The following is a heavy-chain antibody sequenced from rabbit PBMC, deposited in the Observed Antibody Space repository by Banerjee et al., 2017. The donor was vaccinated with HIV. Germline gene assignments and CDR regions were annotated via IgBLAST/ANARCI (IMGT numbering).Heavy chain of an antibody. Sequence: QEQLEESGGDLVKPEGSLTLTCTASGFSFSWYHTCWVRQAPGKGLEWIACINSNTGNTVYASWAKGPFTISKTSSTTVTLQMTSLTAADTATYLCARDLGGSIHLWGPGTLVTVS. V-gene: IGHV1S45*01. CDR3: ARDLGGSIHL. CDR1: GFSFSWYH. CDR2: INSNTGNT. J-gene: IGHJ4*01. D-gene: IGHD4-2*01.